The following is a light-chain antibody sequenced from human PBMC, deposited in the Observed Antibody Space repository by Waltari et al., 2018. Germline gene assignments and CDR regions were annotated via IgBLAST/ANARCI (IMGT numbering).Light chain of an antibody. CDR2: RNF. Sequence: QSVLTQPPSASGAPGQRVTISCSGSSSNIGSNSVYWYQQFPGTAPRLLISRNFQGPSGVPERFAGAKSGTSASLAISGLRSEDEADYYCAVWDDNLYGVVFGGGTKLTVL. CDR3: AVWDDNLYGVV. J-gene: IGLJ2*01. CDR1: SSNIGSNS. V-gene: IGLV1-47*01.